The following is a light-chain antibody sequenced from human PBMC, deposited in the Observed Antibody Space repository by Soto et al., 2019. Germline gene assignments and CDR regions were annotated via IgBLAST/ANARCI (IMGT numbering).Light chain of an antibody. CDR3: ISYTGSSTSFV. V-gene: IGLV2-14*01. J-gene: IGLJ1*01. CDR2: AVS. Sequence: QSVLTQPASVSGSPGQSLTISCSGTSXDVGSYDHVAWYEEFPGKTPKLMIYAVSNRPSGVSNRFSGYKCGNTASLTIPGRQAPDEADHYCISYTGSSTSFVFGPGAKVTVL. CDR1: SXDVGSYDH.